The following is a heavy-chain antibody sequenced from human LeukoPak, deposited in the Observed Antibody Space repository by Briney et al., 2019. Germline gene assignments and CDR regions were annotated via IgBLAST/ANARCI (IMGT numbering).Heavy chain of an antibody. D-gene: IGHD3-16*01. J-gene: IGHJ4*02. CDR2: IKSKTDGGTT. CDR3: TTDTSVMITFGGVY. V-gene: IGHV3-15*01. Sequence: PGGSLRLSCAASGFTFGNAWMSWVRQAPGKGLEWVGRIKSKTDGGTTDYAAPVKGRSTISRDDSKNTLYLQMNSLKTEDTAVYYCTTDTSVMITFGGVYWGQGTLVTVSS. CDR1: GFTFGNAW.